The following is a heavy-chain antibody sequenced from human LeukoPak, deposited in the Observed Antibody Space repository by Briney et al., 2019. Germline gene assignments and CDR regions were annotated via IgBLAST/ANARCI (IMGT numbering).Heavy chain of an antibody. V-gene: IGHV3-30*18. CDR1: GFTFSSYG. J-gene: IGHJ4*02. D-gene: IGHD3-3*01. CDR2: ISYDGSNI. Sequence: GGSLRLSCAASGFTFSSYGMHWVRQAPGKGLEWVAVISYDGSNIYYADSVKGRFTISRDNSKNTLYLQMNSLRAEDTAVYYCAKELWVGVYDFGPCDYWGQGTLVTVSS. CDR3: AKELWVGVYDFGPCDY.